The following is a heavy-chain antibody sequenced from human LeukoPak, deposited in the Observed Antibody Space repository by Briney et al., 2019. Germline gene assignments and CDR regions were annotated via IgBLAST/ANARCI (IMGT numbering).Heavy chain of an antibody. D-gene: IGHD6-13*01. CDR2: ISSSGSTI. CDR3: ARVEVAGTHSDY. V-gene: IGHV3-48*03. CDR1: GFTFSSYE. Sequence: PGGSLRLSCAASGFTFSSYEMNWVRQAQGKGPEWVSYISSSGSTIYYADSVKGRFTISRDNAKNSLYLQMNSLRAEDTAVYYCARVEVAGTHSDYWGQGTLVTVSS. J-gene: IGHJ4*02.